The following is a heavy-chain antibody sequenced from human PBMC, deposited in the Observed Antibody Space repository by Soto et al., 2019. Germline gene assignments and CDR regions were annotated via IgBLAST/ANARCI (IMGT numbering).Heavy chain of an antibody. J-gene: IGHJ5*02. V-gene: IGHV4-39*01. CDR1: GGSISNSRFY. CDR3: ARDFFDSSDYTTNWFDP. Sequence: SDTLSLTCSVSGGSISNSRFYWAWIRQPPGEGLEWIGSIYHTGNAYYNPSLKSRVTISVDTSKNQFSLKLTSVTAADAALYYCARDFFDSSDYTTNWFDPWGQGTLVTVS. D-gene: IGHD3-22*01. CDR2: IYHTGNA.